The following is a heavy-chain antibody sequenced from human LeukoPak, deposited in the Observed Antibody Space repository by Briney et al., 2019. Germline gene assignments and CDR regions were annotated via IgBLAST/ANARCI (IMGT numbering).Heavy chain of an antibody. V-gene: IGHV3-23*01. CDR3: AKDHAIELRYFDWSLGASYYFDQ. D-gene: IGHD3-9*01. CDR1: GFTFASYA. CDR2: ITGSGGNT. Sequence: GGSLRLSCAASGFTFASYAMGWVRQAPGKGLGWVSLITGSGGNTYSADSVKGRFTISRDTSNNTLFLQMNSLRAEDTAVYFCAKDHAIELRYFDWSLGASYYFDQWGQGTQVTVSS. J-gene: IGHJ4*02.